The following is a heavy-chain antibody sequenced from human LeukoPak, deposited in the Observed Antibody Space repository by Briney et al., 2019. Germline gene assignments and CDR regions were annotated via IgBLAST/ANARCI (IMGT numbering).Heavy chain of an antibody. D-gene: IGHD3-16*01. V-gene: IGHV3-66*01. CDR1: GLSVSGNY. J-gene: IGHJ6*02. Sequence: GGSLRLSCAASGLSVSGNYMNWVRQAPGKGLDWVSIVYSGGVAYYADSVKGRFMISRDYSTNTVHLQMNSLRDDDTAVYYCARESPGGSNGLDVWGQGTTVVVSS. CDR2: VYSGGVA. CDR3: ARESPGGSNGLDV.